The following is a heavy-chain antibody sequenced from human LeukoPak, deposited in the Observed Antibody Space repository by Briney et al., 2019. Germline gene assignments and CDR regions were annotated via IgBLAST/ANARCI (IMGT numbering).Heavy chain of an antibody. J-gene: IGHJ4*02. CDR1: GDSVSSNSAA. CDR3: ARAELSSSGWHTARPVTGVLDC. Sequence: SQTLSLTCAISGDSVSSNSAAWNWIRQSPSRGLEWLGRTYYRSKWYNDYAVSVKSRITINPDTSKNQFSLQLNSVTPEDTAVYYCARAELSSSGWHTARPVTGVLDCWGQGTLVTVSS. D-gene: IGHD6-19*01. CDR2: TYYRSKWYN. V-gene: IGHV6-1*01.